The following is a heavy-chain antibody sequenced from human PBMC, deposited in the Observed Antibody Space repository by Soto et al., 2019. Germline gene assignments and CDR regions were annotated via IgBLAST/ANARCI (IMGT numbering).Heavy chain of an antibody. CDR2: IWFDGSKE. CDR1: GFKFRNYA. V-gene: IGHV3-33*01. D-gene: IGHD3-16*01. Sequence: GGSLRLSCAASGFKFRNYAIHWVRQAPGKGLEWLAVIWFDGSKEYYADSVKGRFTISRDNSKNTVFLHMNSLTADDSGVFYCARAHSMMLLDRFEPWGPGTLVTVSS. CDR3: ARAHSMMLLDRFEP. J-gene: IGHJ5*02.